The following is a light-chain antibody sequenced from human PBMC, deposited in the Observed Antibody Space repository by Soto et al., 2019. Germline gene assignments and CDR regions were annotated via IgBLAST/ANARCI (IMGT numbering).Light chain of an antibody. V-gene: IGKV1-5*03. CDR1: QSVNTW. CDR3: QQYYYFPWT. Sequence: DIQMTQSPSILSAVVGDRVTVTCRASQSVNTWLAWYQQRPGEVPKVLIYRASNLERGVPSRFSGGGSGTEFTLTISGPQPEDFATYYCQQYYYFPWTFGQGTKVEVK. CDR2: RAS. J-gene: IGKJ1*01.